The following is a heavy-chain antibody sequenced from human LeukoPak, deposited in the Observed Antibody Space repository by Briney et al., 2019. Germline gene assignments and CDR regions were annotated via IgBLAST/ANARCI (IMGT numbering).Heavy chain of an antibody. J-gene: IGHJ4*02. CDR1: GYTFTSYG. CDR3: ARANRLTASGRERF. D-gene: IGHD2-21*02. V-gene: IGHV1-18*01. CDR2: ISAYNGNT. Sequence: ASVKVSCKASGYTFTSYGFSWVRQAPGQGLEWMGWISAYNGNTNYAQNLQGRVTMTTDTSTSTAYMELRGLRSDDTAVYYCARANRLTASGRERFWGQGTLVIVSS.